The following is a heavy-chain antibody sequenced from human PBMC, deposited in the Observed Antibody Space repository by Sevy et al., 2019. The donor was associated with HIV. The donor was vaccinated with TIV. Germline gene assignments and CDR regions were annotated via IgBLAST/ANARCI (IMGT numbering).Heavy chain of an antibody. V-gene: IGHV3-23*01. Sequence: GGSLRLSCAASGFTFSSFAMSWVRQTPGKGLKWVSGLNGSGGRTYYPDSVKGRFTISRDNSKNTLYLQMNRLRAEDTAVYYCAKDTDSGSYLNDAFDIWGQGTMVTVSS. J-gene: IGHJ3*02. CDR1: GFTFSSFA. D-gene: IGHD1-26*01. CDR2: LNGSGGRT. CDR3: AKDTDSGSYLNDAFDI.